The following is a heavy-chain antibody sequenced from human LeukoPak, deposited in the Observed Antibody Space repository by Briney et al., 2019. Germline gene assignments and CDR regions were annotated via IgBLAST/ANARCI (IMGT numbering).Heavy chain of an antibody. CDR1: GGSISSYY. D-gene: IGHD2/OR15-2a*01. CDR2: IYTSGSN. Sequence: SETLSLTCTVSGGSISSYYWSWVRHPAGKGLEWIGRIYTSGSNTYNPSLKSRVTMSGDTSKNQFSPKLSSVTAADTAVYYCAREGPLWPFDYWGQGTLVTVSS. J-gene: IGHJ4*02. V-gene: IGHV4-4*07. CDR3: AREGPLWPFDY.